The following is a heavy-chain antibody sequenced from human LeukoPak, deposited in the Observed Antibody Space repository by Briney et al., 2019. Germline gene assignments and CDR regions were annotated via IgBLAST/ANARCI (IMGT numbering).Heavy chain of an antibody. D-gene: IGHD1-26*01. CDR2: IIPIFGTA. CDR1: GGTFSSYA. J-gene: IGHJ4*02. CDR3: ARGGSYYKRFDY. V-gene: IGHV1-69*05. Sequence: AASVKVSCKASGGTFSSYAISWVRQAPGQGLEWMGGIIPIFGTANYAQKFQGRVTITTDGSTSTAYMELSSLRSEDTAVYYCARGGSYYKRFDYWGQGTLVTVSS.